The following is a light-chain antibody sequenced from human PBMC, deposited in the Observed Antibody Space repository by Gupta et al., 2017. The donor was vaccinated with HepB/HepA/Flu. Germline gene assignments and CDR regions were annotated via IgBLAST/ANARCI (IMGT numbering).Light chain of an antibody. J-gene: IGKJ2*01. CDR3: REAKHWPYT. V-gene: IGKV2-30*01. CDR2: KVS. CDR1: QSLVFSDGNIY. Sequence: DVVMTQSPLSLPVTLGQPASISCRSSQSLVFSDGNIYLNWFQQRPGQSPRRLLYKVSNRDSGVPDRFSGSASVTDFTLKIIRVDAEDVGVYYCREAKHWPYTFGQGTRMEIK.